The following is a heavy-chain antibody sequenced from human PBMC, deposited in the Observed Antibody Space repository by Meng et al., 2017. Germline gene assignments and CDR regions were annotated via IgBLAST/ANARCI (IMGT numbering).Heavy chain of an antibody. J-gene: IGHJ5*02. Sequence: SETLSLTCTVSGGSISSSSYYWGWIRQPPGKGLEWIGSIYYSGSTYYNPSLKSRVTISVDTSKNQFSLKLSSVTAADTAVYYCARAAVAVAGRGWGWFDPWGQGTLVTVSS. D-gene: IGHD6-19*01. CDR2: IYYSGST. V-gene: IGHV4-39*07. CDR3: ARAAVAVAGRGWGWFDP. CDR1: GGSISSSSYY.